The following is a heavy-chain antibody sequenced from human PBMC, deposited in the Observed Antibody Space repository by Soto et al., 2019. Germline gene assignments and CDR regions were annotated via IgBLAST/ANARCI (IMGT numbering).Heavy chain of an antibody. CDR3: ARWNYYDSSGYFTFDY. Sequence: LSLTCTVSGGSISSYYWSWIRQPPGKGLEWIGYIYYSGSTNYNPSLKSRVTISVDTSKNQFSLKLSSVTAADTAVYYCARWNYYDSSGYFTFDYGGQGNMVTVSS. V-gene: IGHV4-59*01. CDR2: IYYSGST. CDR1: GGSISSYY. D-gene: IGHD3-22*01. J-gene: IGHJ4*02.